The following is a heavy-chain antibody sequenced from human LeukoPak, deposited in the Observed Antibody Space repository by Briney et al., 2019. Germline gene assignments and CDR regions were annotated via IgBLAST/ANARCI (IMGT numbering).Heavy chain of an antibody. J-gene: IGHJ4*02. D-gene: IGHD3-16*01. CDR2: IKQDGSEK. Sequence: PGGSLRLSCGTSGFIFSIYWMSWVRQAPGKGLEWVANIKQDGSEKEYADSVKGRFTISRDNAKNSLYLQMNSLRAEDTAMYYCARGTVVPFWGYWGQGTLVTVSS. CDR1: GFIFSIYW. CDR3: ARGTVVPFWGY. V-gene: IGHV3-7*01.